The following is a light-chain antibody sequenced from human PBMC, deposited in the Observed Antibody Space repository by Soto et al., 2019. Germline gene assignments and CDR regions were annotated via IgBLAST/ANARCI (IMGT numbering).Light chain of an antibody. Sequence: DIQMTQSPSSLSASVGDRVTISCWASQTIDNYLNWYQQKPGKAPKLVIFAASNLQSGVPSRFSGGGSGTDFTLTISSLQPEDFATYYCQQTYSQQNYGSPALTFGGGTKVEI. CDR2: AAS. J-gene: IGKJ4*01. CDR1: QTIDNY. CDR3: QQTYSQQNYGSPALT. V-gene: IGKV1-39*01.